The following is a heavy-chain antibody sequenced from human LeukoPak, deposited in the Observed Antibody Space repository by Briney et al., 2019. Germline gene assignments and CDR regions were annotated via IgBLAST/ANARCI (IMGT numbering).Heavy chain of an antibody. J-gene: IGHJ4*02. CDR3: VSHDYGDYRRDY. CDR1: GASVSSRSDY. CDR2: IYNGGNT. Sequence: SETLSLTCAVSGASVSSRSDYWGWIRQPPGKGLEWIGSIYNGGNTYYKPSLKGRLTISVDTSKSQFFLKLSSVTAADTAMYYCVSHDYGDYRRDYWGQGTLVTVSS. V-gene: IGHV4-39*01. D-gene: IGHD4-17*01.